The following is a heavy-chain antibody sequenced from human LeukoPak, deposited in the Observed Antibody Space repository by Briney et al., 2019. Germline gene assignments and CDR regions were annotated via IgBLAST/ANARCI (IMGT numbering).Heavy chain of an antibody. CDR3: ASLTTADAFDI. Sequence: SETLSLTCSVSGGSISSSNYYWSWIRQPAGKGLEWIGRIYTSESTNYNPSLKSRVTISVDTSRNQFSLKLSSVTAADTAVYYCASLTTADAFDIWGQGTMVTVSS. CDR2: IYTSEST. V-gene: IGHV4-61*02. J-gene: IGHJ3*02. CDR1: GGSISSSNYY. D-gene: IGHD3-22*01.